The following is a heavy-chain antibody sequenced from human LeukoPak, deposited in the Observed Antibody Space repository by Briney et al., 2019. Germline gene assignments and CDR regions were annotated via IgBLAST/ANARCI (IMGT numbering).Heavy chain of an antibody. V-gene: IGHV4-34*11. CDR1: SGSFSGYY. Sequence: PSETLSLTCAVYSGSFSGYYWSWIRQPPGKGLEWIGSVYYSGSTNYNPSLKSRVTISIDTSKNEFSLKLTSVTAADTAVYYCAREANYYGSGSYFEGTFDHWGQGSLVIVSS. D-gene: IGHD3-10*01. CDR3: AREANYYGSGSYFEGTFDH. CDR2: VYYSGST. J-gene: IGHJ4*02.